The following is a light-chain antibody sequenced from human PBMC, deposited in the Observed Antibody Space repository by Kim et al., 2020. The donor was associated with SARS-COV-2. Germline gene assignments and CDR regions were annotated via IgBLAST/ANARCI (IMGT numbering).Light chain of an antibody. V-gene: IGLV3-21*04. J-gene: IGLJ2*01. CDR2: YDS. Sequence: SYELTQPPSVSVAPGKTARITCGGNNIGSKSVHWYQQKPGQAPVLVIYYDSDRPSGIPERFSGSNSGNTATLTISRVEAGDEADYYCQVWASSSDHPGVV. CDR3: QVWASSSDHPGVV. CDR1: NIGSKS.